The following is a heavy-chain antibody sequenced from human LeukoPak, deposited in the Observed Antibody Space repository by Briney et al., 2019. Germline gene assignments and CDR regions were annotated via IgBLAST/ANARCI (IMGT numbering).Heavy chain of an antibody. V-gene: IGHV3-23*01. CDR3: ARDLTGSFSYDY. D-gene: IGHD7-27*01. CDR2: ISAGGGTI. J-gene: IGHJ4*02. CDR1: GFTFSSYA. Sequence: GGSLRLSCAASGFTFSSYAMTWVRQAPGKGLEWVSTISAGGGTIFYAGSVKGRFTISRDNSKNTVNLQMISLRTEDTVVYYCARDLTGSFSYDYWGQGTLVTVSS.